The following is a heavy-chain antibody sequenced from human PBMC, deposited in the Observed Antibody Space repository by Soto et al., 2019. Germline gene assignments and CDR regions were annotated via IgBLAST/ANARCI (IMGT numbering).Heavy chain of an antibody. Sequence: PSETLSLTCTASGGSISSSSYYWGWIRQPPGKGLEWIGSIYYSGSTYYNPSLKSRVTISVDTSKNQFSLKLSSVTAADTAVYYCARRPTREGYYYGMDVWGQGTTVTVSS. CDR3: ARRPTREGYYYGMDV. D-gene: IGHD1-26*01. CDR2: IYYSGST. V-gene: IGHV4-39*01. CDR1: GGSISSSSYY. J-gene: IGHJ6*02.